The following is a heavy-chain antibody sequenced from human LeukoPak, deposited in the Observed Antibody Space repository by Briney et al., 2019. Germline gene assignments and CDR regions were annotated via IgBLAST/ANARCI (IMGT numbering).Heavy chain of an antibody. J-gene: IGHJ5*02. CDR2: IIPILGIA. D-gene: IGHD2-2*01. V-gene: IGHV1-69*04. Sequence: ASVKVSCKASGGTFSSYAISWVRQAPGQGLEWMGRIIPILGIANYAQKFQGRVAITADKSTSTAYMELSSLRSEDTAVYYCARDPVPAADNWFDPWGQGTLVTVSS. CDR1: GGTFSSYA. CDR3: ARDPVPAADNWFDP.